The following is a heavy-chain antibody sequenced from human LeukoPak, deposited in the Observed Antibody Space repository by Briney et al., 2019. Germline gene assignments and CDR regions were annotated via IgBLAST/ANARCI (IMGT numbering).Heavy chain of an antibody. V-gene: IGHV3-23*01. CDR2: ISGSGGST. D-gene: IGHD3-10*01. J-gene: IGHJ4*02. Sequence: ETLSLTCAVYGGSFSGYYWSWIRQAPGKGLEWVSAISGSGGSTYYADSVKGRFTISRDNSKNTLYLQMNSLRAEDTAVYYCAKDPDGWFSSHYFDYWGQETLVTVSS. CDR1: GGSFSGYY. CDR3: AKDPDGWFSSHYFDY.